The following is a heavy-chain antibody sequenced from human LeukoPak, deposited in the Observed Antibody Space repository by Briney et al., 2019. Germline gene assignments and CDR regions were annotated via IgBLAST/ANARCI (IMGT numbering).Heavy chain of an antibody. CDR2: IRSTGDT. J-gene: IGHJ5*02. V-gene: IGHV3-48*01. D-gene: IGHD5-12*01. Sequence: GGSLRLSCAASGFIFSQYSINWVRQATGKGLEWVSHIRSTGDTFYADSVKGRFTISRDNARNSLYLQMNSLRSEDTAMYYCARDAGNSGYGCDLWGQGTLVTVSS. CDR3: ARDAGNSGYGCDL. CDR1: GFIFSQYS.